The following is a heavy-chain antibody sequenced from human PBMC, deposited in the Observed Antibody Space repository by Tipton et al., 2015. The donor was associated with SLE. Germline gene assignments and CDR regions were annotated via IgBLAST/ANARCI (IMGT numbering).Heavy chain of an antibody. V-gene: IGHV4-34*01. CDR1: GGSFSGYY. CDR2: VNHSGST. D-gene: IGHD3-10*01. J-gene: IGHJ2*01. CDR3: ARTPGGVQGQIGWYFDL. Sequence: TLSLTCAVYGGSFSGYYWSWIRQPPGKGLEWIGEVNHSGSTNYNPSLKSRVTIFVDTSKNQFSLKLSSVTAADTAVYYCARTPGGVQGQIGWYFDLWGRGTLVTVSS.